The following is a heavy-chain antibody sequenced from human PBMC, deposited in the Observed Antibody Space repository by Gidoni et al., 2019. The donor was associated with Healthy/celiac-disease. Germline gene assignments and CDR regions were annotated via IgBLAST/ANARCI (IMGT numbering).Heavy chain of an antibody. D-gene: IGHD5-12*01. V-gene: IGHV4-38-2*02. Sequence: QVQLQASGPRLVKPSETLSLTCTVPGYPLSSGYYWGWIRQPPGQGLEWIGSSNHSGSTYYNPSLKSRVTISVDTSKNQFSLKLSSVTAADTAVYYCARDKGAERWLQFDSYFDYWGQGTLVTVSS. J-gene: IGHJ4*02. CDR2: SNHSGST. CDR1: GYPLSSGYY. CDR3: ARDKGAERWLQFDSYFDY.